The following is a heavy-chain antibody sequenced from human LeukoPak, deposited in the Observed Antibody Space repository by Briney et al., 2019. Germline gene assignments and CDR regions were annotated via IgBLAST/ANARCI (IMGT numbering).Heavy chain of an antibody. V-gene: IGHV3-30-3*01. CDR3: ASFLDYYDSSGYY. J-gene: IGHJ4*02. D-gene: IGHD3-22*01. CDR2: ISYDGSNK. Sequence: PGGSLRLSCAASGFTFSSYAMHWVRQAPGKGLEWVAVISYDGSNKYYADSVKGRFTISRDNSKNTLYLQMNSLRAEDTAVYYCASFLDYYDSSGYYWGQGTLVTVSS. CDR1: GFTFSSYA.